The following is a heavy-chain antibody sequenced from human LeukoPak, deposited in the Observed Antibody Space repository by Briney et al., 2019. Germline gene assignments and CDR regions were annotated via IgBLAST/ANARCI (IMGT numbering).Heavy chain of an antibody. CDR2: IYYSGGT. V-gene: IGHV4-59*01. CDR3: ARLTPSSGCYDS. J-gene: IGHJ4*02. D-gene: IGHD6-19*01. Sequence: PSETLSLTCTVSGGSISSYYWSWIRQPPGKGLERIGHIYYSGGTTYNPSLKSRVTMSVDTSKNQFSLKLNSVTAADTAIYYCARLTPSSGCYDSWGQGTLVTVSS. CDR1: GGSISSYY.